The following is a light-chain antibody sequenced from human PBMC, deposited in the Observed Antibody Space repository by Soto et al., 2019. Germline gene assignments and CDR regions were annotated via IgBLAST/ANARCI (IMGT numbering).Light chain of an antibody. CDR2: GAS. CDR3: HQYNKWPSFT. Sequence: EIVMTQSPATLSVSPGERATLSCRASQSVSSNLAWYLQKPGQAPRLLMYGASTRATGIPARFSGSGSGTEFTLTISSLQSEDFAVYYCHQYNKWPSFTFGGGTKVEIK. CDR1: QSVSSN. V-gene: IGKV3-15*01. J-gene: IGKJ4*01.